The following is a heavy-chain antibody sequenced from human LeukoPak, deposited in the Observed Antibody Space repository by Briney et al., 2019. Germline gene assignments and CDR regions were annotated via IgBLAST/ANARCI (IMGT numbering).Heavy chain of an antibody. CDR1: GGSFSGYY. J-gene: IGHJ4*02. D-gene: IGHD2-8*01. Sequence: SETLSLTCAVYGGSFSGYYWSWSRQPPGKGLEWIGEINHSGSTNYNPSLKSRVTISVDTSKNQFSLKLSSVTAADTAVYYCARGAIVLMVYAIRHFDYWGQGTLVTVSS. CDR3: ARGAIVLMVYAIRHFDY. V-gene: IGHV4-34*01. CDR2: INHSGST.